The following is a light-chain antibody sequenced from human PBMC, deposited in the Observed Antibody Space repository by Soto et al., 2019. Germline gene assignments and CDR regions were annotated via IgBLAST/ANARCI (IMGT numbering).Light chain of an antibody. V-gene: IGKV3-15*01. CDR2: GAS. CDR1: QSVDRK. Sequence: EIVMTKSPATLSVSPGERATLSCRASQSVDRKLAWYQQKPGQGPRLLIYGASSRATGIPARFSGSGSGTEFTLTISSLQSEDFAVYYCQHYSTWLWTFGQGTKVEIK. J-gene: IGKJ1*01. CDR3: QHYSTWLWT.